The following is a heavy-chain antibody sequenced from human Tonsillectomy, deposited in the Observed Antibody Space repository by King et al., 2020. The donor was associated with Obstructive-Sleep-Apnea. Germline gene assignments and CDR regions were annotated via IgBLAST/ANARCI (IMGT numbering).Heavy chain of an antibody. CDR2: ISGSVGST. D-gene: IGHD5-12*01. CDR3: AKGAGYSGYDSKKYYFDY. J-gene: IGHJ4*02. CDR1: GFTFSSYA. Sequence: VQLVESGGGLVQPGGSLRLSCAASGFTFSSYAMSWVRHAPGKGLEWVSAISGSVGSTYYADTVKGRFTNSRDNSKNTLYLQMNSLRAEDTAVYYCAKGAGYSGYDSKKYYFDYWGQGTLVNVSS. V-gene: IGHV3-23*04.